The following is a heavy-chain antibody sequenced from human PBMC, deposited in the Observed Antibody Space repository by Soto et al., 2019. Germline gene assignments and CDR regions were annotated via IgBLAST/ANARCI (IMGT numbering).Heavy chain of an antibody. V-gene: IGHV3-23*01. D-gene: IGHD6-6*01. CDR1: GFNFGIFA. Sequence: GGSLRLSRGASGFNFGIFAMSWARQPPGKGLEWVSHISGSGDSTNYAGSVKGRFTISRDNSESTLYLQMNGLRAEDTAVYYCAKLPLYGSSSHPLDYWGQGTLVTVSS. J-gene: IGHJ4*02. CDR3: AKLPLYGSSSHPLDY. CDR2: ISGSGDST.